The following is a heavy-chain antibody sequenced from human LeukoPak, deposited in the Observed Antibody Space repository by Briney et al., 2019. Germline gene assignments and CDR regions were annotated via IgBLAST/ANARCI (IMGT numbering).Heavy chain of an antibody. CDR1: GFTFSSYD. D-gene: IGHD1-1*01. CDR2: IGTAGDT. Sequence: PGESLRLSCAASGFTFSSYDMHWVRHATGKGLEWVSAIGTAGDTYYPGSVKGRFTISRENAKNSLYLQMNSLRAGDTAVYYCARDRYSYGMDVWGQGTTVTVSS. CDR3: ARDRYSYGMDV. V-gene: IGHV3-13*01. J-gene: IGHJ6*02.